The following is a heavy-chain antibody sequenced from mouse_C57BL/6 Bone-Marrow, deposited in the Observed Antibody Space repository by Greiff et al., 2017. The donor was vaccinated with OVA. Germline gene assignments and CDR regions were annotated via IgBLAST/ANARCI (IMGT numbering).Heavy chain of an antibody. CDR2: IYPGDGDT. CDR3: ARSPPCYYGSSYGYFDY. D-gene: IGHD1-1*01. CDR1: GYAFSSSW. J-gene: IGHJ2*01. V-gene: IGHV1-82*01. Sequence: VKLMESGPELVKPGASVKISCKASGYAFSSSWMNWVKQRPGKGLAWIGRIYPGDGDTNYNGKFKGKATLTADKSSSTAYMQLSSLTSEDSAVYFCARSPPCYYGSSYGYFDYWGQGTTLTVSS.